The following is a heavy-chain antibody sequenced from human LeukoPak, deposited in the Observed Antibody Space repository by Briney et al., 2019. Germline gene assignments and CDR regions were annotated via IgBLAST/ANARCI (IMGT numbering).Heavy chain of an antibody. V-gene: IGHV4-39*02. J-gene: IGHJ4*02. D-gene: IGHD6-25*01. Sequence: SETLSLTCTVSGGSISSNTYYWGWIRQPPGKGLEWIGSIRYSGRTYYKPPLKSRVTLSVDTSKNQLLLNLRSVTAADTAMYYCAREFNGSPDYLGQGTLVTVSS. CDR1: GGSISSNTYY. CDR2: IRYSGRT. CDR3: AREFNGSPDY.